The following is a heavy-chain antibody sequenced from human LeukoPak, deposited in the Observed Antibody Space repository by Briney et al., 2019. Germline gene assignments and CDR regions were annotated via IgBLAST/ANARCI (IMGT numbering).Heavy chain of an antibody. D-gene: IGHD3-10*01. CDR3: GRDQVVRGVITHFDY. V-gene: IGHV1-18*01. Sequence: ASVKVSCKASGYTFISYGISWVRQAPGQGLEWMGWISAYNGNTNYTQKLQGKVTMTTDTSTSTAYMELRSLRSDDTAVYYCGRDQVVRGVITHFDYWGQGTLVTVSS. CDR1: GYTFISYG. CDR2: ISAYNGNT. J-gene: IGHJ4*02.